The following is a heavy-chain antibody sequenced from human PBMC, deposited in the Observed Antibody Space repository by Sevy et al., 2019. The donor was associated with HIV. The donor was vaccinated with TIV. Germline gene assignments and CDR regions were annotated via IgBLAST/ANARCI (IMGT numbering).Heavy chain of an antibody. Sequence: GGSLRLSCAASGFTFDDYAMHWVRQAPGKGLEWVSGISGSGGSTYYADSVKGRFTISRDNFKSTLYLQMNSLRAEDTAVYYCAKAKTVAAGFDYWGQGTLVTVSS. CDR1: GFTFDDYA. J-gene: IGHJ4*02. V-gene: IGHV3-23*01. CDR3: AKAKTVAAGFDY. CDR2: ISGSGGST. D-gene: IGHD2-15*01.